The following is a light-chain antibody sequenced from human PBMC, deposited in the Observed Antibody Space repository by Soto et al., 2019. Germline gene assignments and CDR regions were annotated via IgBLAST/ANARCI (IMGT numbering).Light chain of an antibody. CDR2: RVS. CDR1: QSVSSSY. CDR3: RQYGKSPWS. Sequence: EIVLTQSPGTLSSSPGQRATLSCRASQSVSSSYLAWYQQKPGQTPRLLIQRVSSRATGMQDTFSVSGSGTDFTLTISRLEPEDFAVYYCRQYGKSPWSFRQGTKVEIE. V-gene: IGKV3-20*01. J-gene: IGKJ1*01.